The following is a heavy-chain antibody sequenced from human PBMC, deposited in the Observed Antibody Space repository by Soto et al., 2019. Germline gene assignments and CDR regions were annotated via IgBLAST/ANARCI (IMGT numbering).Heavy chain of an antibody. D-gene: IGHD2-15*01. CDR2: INHSGST. J-gene: IGHJ4*02. CDR3: ARFTRAAHDY. Sequence: PSETLSLTCAVYGGSFSGYYWSWIRQPPGKGLEWIGEINHSGSTNYNPSLKSRVTISVDTSKNQFSLKLSSVTAADTAVYYCARFTRAAHDYWGQGTLVTVSS. V-gene: IGHV4-34*01. CDR1: GGSFSGYY.